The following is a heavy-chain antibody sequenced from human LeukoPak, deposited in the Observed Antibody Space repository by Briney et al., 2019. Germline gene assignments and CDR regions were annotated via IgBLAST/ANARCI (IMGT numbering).Heavy chain of an antibody. D-gene: IGHD1-26*01. CDR2: INPIFGTT. V-gene: IGHV1-69*13. J-gene: IGHJ1*01. CDR3: ARHLGSAEYFHH. Sequence: SVKVSCKASGGTFTYYAISWVRQAPGQGLEWMGGINPIFGTTNYAQRFQGRVTITADESTGTAYMELSNLRSEDTAFYYCARHLGSAEYFHHWGQGTLVTVSS. CDR1: GGTFTYYA.